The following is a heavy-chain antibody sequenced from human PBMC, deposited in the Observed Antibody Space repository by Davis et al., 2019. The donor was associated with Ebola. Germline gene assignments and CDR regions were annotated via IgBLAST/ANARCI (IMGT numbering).Heavy chain of an antibody. CDR2: IIPIFGTA. CDR3: AREPLRDGYNPCGMDV. Sequence: SVKVSCKASGGTFSSYAISWVRQAPGQGLEWMGGIIPIFGTANYAQKFQGRVTITADESTSTAYMELSSLRSEDTAVYYCAREPLRDGYNPCGMDVWGQGTTVTVSS. J-gene: IGHJ6*02. CDR1: GGTFSSYA. V-gene: IGHV1-69*13. D-gene: IGHD5-24*01.